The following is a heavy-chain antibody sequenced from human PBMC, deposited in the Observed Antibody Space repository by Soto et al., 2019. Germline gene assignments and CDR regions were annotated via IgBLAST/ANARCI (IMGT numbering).Heavy chain of an antibody. CDR2: ISAYNGNT. V-gene: IGHV1-18*01. CDR1: GYTFTSYG. J-gene: IGHJ5*02. CDR3: ARGYCSSTCCYIPALVDP. D-gene: IGHD2-2*02. Sequence: ASVKVSCKASGYTFTSYGISWVRQAPGQGLEWMGWISAYNGNTNYAQKLQGRVTMTTDTSTSTAYMELRSLRSDDTAVYYCARGYCSSTCCYIPALVDPWGQGTLVTVSS.